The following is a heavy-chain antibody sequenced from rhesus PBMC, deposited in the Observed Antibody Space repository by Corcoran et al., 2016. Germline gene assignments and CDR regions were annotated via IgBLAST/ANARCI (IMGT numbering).Heavy chain of an antibody. V-gene: IGHV4S7*01. CDR3: ARDQEYSGIGY. Sequence: QVQLQESGPGLVKPSETLSLTCAVYGGSISDYYYWSWIRQPPGKGLEWIGQSYGGSGSPYYDPPLKSRVTVSKDTAKNQFALKLSSVTAADTAVYYCARDQEYSGIGYWGQGVLVTVSS. CDR2: SYGGSGSP. CDR1: GGSISDYYY. J-gene: IGHJ4*01. D-gene: IGHD6-25*01.